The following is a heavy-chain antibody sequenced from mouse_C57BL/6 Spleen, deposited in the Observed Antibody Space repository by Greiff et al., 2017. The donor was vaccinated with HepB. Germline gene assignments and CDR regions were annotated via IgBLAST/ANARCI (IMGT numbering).Heavy chain of an antibody. J-gene: IGHJ4*01. CDR3: ARDTTVVERYYYAMDY. CDR2: INPSNGGT. V-gene: IGHV1-53*01. D-gene: IGHD1-1*01. Sequence: QVQLKQPGTELVKPGASVKLSCKASGYTFTSYWMHWVKQRPGQGLEWIGNINPSNGGTYYNEKFKGKATLTADKSSSTAYMQLSSLTSEDSAVYFCARDTTVVERYYYAMDYWGQGTSVTVSS. CDR1: GYTFTSYW.